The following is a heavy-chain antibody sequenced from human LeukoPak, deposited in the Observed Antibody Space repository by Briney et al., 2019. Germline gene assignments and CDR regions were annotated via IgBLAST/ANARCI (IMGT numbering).Heavy chain of an antibody. CDR2: ISTSGST. CDR1: GYSISSGTYY. J-gene: IGHJ5*02. CDR3: ARVVRGITIFRNWFDP. D-gene: IGHD3-9*01. Sequence: SETLSLTCTVSGYSISSGTYYWTWIRQPAGKGLEWIGRISTSGSTNYNPSLKSRVTISVDTSKNQFSLKLSSVTAADTAVYYCARVVRGITIFRNWFDPWGQGTLVTVSS. V-gene: IGHV4-61*02.